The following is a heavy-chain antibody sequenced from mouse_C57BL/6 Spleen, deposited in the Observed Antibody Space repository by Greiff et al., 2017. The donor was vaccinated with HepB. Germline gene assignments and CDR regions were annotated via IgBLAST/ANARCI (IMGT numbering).Heavy chain of an antibody. CDR3: AREEDENFDY. Sequence: VQLQQSGAELARPGASVKMSCKASGYTFTSYTMHWVKQRPGQGLEWIGYINPSSGYTKYNQKFKDKATLTADKSSSTAYMQLSSLTSEDSAVYYCAREEDENFDYWGQGTTLTVSS. CDR1: GYTFTSYT. J-gene: IGHJ2*01. CDR2: INPSSGYT. V-gene: IGHV1-4*01.